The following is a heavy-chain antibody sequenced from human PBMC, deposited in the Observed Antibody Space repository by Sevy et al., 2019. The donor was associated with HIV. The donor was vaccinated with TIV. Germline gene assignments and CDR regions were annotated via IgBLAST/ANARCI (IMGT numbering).Heavy chain of an antibody. V-gene: IGHV4-39*07. CDR2: IYYSGDT. Sequence: SETLSLTCNVSGGSISSSSYYWDWIRQPPGKGLEWIGSIYYSGDTNYNPSLKSRVTISVDTSKNQFSLKLSSVTAADTAVYYCARANSSSSSYGMDVWGQGTTVTVSS. J-gene: IGHJ6*02. CDR3: ARANSSSSSYGMDV. CDR1: GGSISSSSYY. D-gene: IGHD6-6*01.